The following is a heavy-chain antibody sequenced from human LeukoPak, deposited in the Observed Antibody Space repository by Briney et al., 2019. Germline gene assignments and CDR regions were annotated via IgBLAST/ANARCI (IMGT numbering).Heavy chain of an antibody. CDR3: AKDSMDTAMVALAFDT. J-gene: IGHJ3*02. Sequence: GGSLRLSCAASGFTFSSYGMHWVRQAPGKGLEWVAVIWYDGSNKYYADSVKGRFTISRDNSKNTLYLQMNSLRAEDTAVYYCAKDSMDTAMVALAFDTWGQGTMVTVSS. D-gene: IGHD5-18*01. CDR2: IWYDGSNK. CDR1: GFTFSSYG. V-gene: IGHV3-33*06.